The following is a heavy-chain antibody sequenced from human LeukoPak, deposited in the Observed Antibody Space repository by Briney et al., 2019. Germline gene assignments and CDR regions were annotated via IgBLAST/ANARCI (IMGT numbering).Heavy chain of an antibody. CDR2: ISYDGSYK. Sequence: RGSLRLSCAASGFSFSSFAIHWVRQAPGHGLEWVGLISYDGSYKYYADSGQGRFTISRDNSKNTLYLQMNSLRAEDTAVYYCARDGNSGYDLSYYYGMDVWGKGTTVAVSS. J-gene: IGHJ6*04. CDR3: ARDGNSGYDLSYYYGMDV. D-gene: IGHD5-12*01. CDR1: GFSFSSFA. V-gene: IGHV3-30*01.